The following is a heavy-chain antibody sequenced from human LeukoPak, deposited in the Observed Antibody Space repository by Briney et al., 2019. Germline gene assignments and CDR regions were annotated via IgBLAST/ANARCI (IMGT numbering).Heavy chain of an antibody. CDR3: ARAGDKLGYYYYYGMDV. CDR1: GDSVSSNSAA. J-gene: IGHJ6*01. CDR2: TYYRSRWIN. V-gene: IGHV6-1*01. D-gene: IGHD4-23*01. Sequence: SQTLSLTCAISGDSVSSNSAAWNWIRQSPSRGLEWLGRTYYRSRWINDYAESVKSRITINPDASKNQFSLQLNSVTPEDTAVYYCARAGDKLGYYYYYGMDVWGQGTTVTVSP.